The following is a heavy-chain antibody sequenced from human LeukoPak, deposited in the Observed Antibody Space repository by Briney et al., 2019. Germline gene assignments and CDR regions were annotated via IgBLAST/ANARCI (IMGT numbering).Heavy chain of an antibody. CDR1: GFTFSSYS. CDR2: ISSSSSYI. V-gene: IGHV3-21*01. CDR3: ARVTSNSFDY. D-gene: IGHD1-7*01. J-gene: IGHJ4*02. Sequence: PGGSLRLSCAASGFTFSSYSMNWVRQAPGKGLEWVSSISSSSSYIHYADSVKGRFTISRDNAKNSLYLQMNSLRAEDTAVYYCARVTSNSFDYWGQGTLVTVSS.